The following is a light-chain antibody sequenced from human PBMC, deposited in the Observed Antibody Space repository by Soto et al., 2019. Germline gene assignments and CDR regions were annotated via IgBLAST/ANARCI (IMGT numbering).Light chain of an antibody. CDR2: AAS. CDR3: HQLNSYPYT. V-gene: IGKV1-9*01. CDR1: QGISSY. J-gene: IGKJ2*01. Sequence: IQLTQSPSSLSASVGDRVTITCRASQGISSYLAWYQQKPGKAPKLLIYAASTLQSGVPSRFSGSGYGTDFSLTISSLQPEDFATEYCHQLNSYPYTFGQGTKLEIK.